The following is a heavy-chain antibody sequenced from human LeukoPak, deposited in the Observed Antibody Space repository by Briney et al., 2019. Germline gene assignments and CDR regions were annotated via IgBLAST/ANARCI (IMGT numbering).Heavy chain of an antibody. D-gene: IGHD3-22*01. J-gene: IGHJ4*02. CDR1: GGSVSSGSYY. CDR2: IYYSGST. V-gene: IGHV4-61*01. Sequence: SETLSLTCTVSGGSVSSGSYYWSWIRQPPGKGLEWIGYIYYSGSTNYNPSLKSRVTMSVDTSKNQFSLKLSSVTAADTAVYYCARGPPTDYYDSSGFYYVFDYWGQGTLVTVSP. CDR3: ARGPPTDYYDSSGFYYVFDY.